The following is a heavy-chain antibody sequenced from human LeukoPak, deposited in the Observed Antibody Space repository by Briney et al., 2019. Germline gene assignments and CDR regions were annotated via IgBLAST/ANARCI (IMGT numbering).Heavy chain of an antibody. CDR2: IYSGGST. CDR1: ALSLCSKY. Sequence: GESLRLSCAPSALSLCSKYMTWVRHAPGKGLEWVSLIYSGGSTYYGDSVKGRFTISRDNSKNTLYLQMNSLRADDTAMYYCTQGPSAYTYWGQGTLVTVSS. CDR3: TQGPSAYTY. V-gene: IGHV3-66*01. D-gene: IGHD3-22*01. J-gene: IGHJ4*02.